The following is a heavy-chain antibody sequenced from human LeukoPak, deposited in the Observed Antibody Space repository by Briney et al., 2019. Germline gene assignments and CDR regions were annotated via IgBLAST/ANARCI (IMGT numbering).Heavy chain of an antibody. D-gene: IGHD4-17*01. CDR1: GFTFGDYA. J-gene: IGHJ4*02. CDR2: IRSKTYGGTT. V-gene: IGHV3-49*04. Sequence: GGSPRLSCTTSGFTFGDYAMSWVRQAPGKGLEWVGFIRSKTYGGTTEHAASVKGRFTISRDDSKSIAYLQMNSLKTEDTAVYYCTQYGDNANLDYWGQGTLVTVSS. CDR3: TQYGDNANLDY.